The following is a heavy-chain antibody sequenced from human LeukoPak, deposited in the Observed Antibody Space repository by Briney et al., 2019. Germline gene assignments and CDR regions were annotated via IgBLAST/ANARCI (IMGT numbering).Heavy chain of an antibody. CDR3: ARETRQGSYYDYVWGSYSPYYFDY. J-gene: IGHJ4*02. CDR1: GYTFTSYG. D-gene: IGHD3-16*01. Sequence: EASVKVSXKASGYTFTSYGISWVRQAPGQGLEWMGWISAYNGNTNYAQKLQGRVTMTTDTSTSTAYMELRSLRSDDTAVYYCARETRQGSYYDYVWGSYSPYYFDYWGQGTLVTVSS. CDR2: ISAYNGNT. V-gene: IGHV1-18*01.